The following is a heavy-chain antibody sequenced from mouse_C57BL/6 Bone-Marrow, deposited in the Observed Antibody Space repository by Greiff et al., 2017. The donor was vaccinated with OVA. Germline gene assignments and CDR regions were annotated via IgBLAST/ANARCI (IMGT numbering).Heavy chain of an antibody. Sequence: EVKLVESGGGLVQPKGSLKLSCAASGFSFNTYAMNWVRQAPGKGLEWVARIRSKSNNYATYYADSVKDRFTISRDDSESMLYLQMNNLKTEDTAMYYCAGSRTNYYAMDYWGQGTSVTVSS. V-gene: IGHV10-1*01. CDR1: GFSFNTYA. CDR3: AGSRTNYYAMDY. CDR2: IRSKSNNYAT. D-gene: IGHD1-1*01. J-gene: IGHJ4*01.